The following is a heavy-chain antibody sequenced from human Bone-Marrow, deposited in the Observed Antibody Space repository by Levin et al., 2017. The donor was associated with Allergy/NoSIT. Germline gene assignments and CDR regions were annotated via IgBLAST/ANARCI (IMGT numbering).Heavy chain of an antibody. Sequence: PSETLSLTCTVSGVSISDNYWSWIRQPPGKGLEWIGYIYYSGGTNYNPSLKSRVTISLDTSENQFSLKLSSVTAADTAVYYCASVPPSLGPNYGSGRSPNYYYYPYMDVWGIGTTVTVSS. CDR1: GVSISDNY. D-gene: IGHD3-10*01. V-gene: IGHV4-59*08. J-gene: IGHJ6*03. CDR2: IYYSGGT. CDR3: ASVPPSLGPNYGSGRSPNYYYYPYMDV.